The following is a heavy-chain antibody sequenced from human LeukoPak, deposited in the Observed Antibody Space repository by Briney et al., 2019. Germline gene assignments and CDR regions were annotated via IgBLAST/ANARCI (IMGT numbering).Heavy chain of an antibody. Sequence: PGGSLRLSCAASGFTFSNYGMHWVRQAPGKGLEWVSYISSSSSTIYYADSVKGRFTISRDNAKNSLYLQMNSLRAEDTAVYYCARVGYDFWSGSKDYYYMDVWGKGTTVTVSS. D-gene: IGHD3-3*01. CDR1: GFTFSNYG. V-gene: IGHV3-48*01. CDR3: ARVGYDFWSGSKDYYYMDV. CDR2: ISSSSSTI. J-gene: IGHJ6*03.